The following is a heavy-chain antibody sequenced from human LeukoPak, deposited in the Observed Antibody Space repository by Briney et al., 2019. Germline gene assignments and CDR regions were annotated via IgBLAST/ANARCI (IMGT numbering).Heavy chain of an antibody. D-gene: IGHD3-10*01. J-gene: IGHJ4*02. CDR1: GFTFSTYN. V-gene: IGHV3-21*01. CDR2: ISGSSSYI. Sequence: GGSLRLSCAASGFTFSTYNMNWVRQAPGKGLEWVSSISGSSSYIYYADSVKGRFSISRDNAKNSLYLQMNSLRVEDTAFYYCARDRWFGESLPAHFEYWGQGTLVTVSS. CDR3: ARDRWFGESLPAHFEY.